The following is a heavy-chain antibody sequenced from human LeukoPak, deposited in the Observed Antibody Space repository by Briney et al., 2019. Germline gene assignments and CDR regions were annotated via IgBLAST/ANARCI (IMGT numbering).Heavy chain of an antibody. CDR3: ARGRIAVAGDFDY. J-gene: IGHJ4*02. CDR2: IYYSGST. V-gene: IGHV4-31*03. Sequence: PSQTLSLTCTVSGGSISSGGYYWSWIRQHPGKGLEWIGYIYYSGSTYYNPSLKSRVTISVDTSKNQFSLKLNSVTAADTAVYYCARGRIAVAGDFDYWGQGTLVTVSS. CDR1: GGSISSGGYY. D-gene: IGHD6-19*01.